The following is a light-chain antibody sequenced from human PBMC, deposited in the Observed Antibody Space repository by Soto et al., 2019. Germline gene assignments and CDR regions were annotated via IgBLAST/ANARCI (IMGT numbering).Light chain of an antibody. CDR2: GAL. J-gene: IGKJ2*01. CDR1: QSVSFN. V-gene: IGKV3D-15*01. CDR3: QQYNNWPPMYT. Sequence: EIVMTQSPATLSVSPGERATLSCRASQSVSFNLAWYQQKPGQAPRLLIYGALTRATGIPARFSGSGSGTELTLAISSLQSEDFAVYYCQQYNNWPPMYTFGQGTKVEIK.